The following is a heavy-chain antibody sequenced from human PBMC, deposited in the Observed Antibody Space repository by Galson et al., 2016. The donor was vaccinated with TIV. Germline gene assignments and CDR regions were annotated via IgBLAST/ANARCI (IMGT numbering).Heavy chain of an antibody. J-gene: IGHJ2*01. CDR1: GGSISSHY. CDR3: ARGIMVRGVAPHWFFDL. CDR2: IHSSGNT. Sequence: LSLTCSVSGGSISSHYWSWVRQPPGKGLEWIAYIHSSGNTNYNPSLKSRVTISLDTSKNQFSLNLTSVTAADTAMYYFARGIMVRGVAPHWFFDLWGRGTLVTVSS. V-gene: IGHV4-59*11. D-gene: IGHD3-10*01.